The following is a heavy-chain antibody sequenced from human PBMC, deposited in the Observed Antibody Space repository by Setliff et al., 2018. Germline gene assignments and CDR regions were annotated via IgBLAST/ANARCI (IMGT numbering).Heavy chain of an antibody. CDR3: TTEPPRWYYFDS. V-gene: IGHV3-15*01. J-gene: IGHJ4*02. CDR1: GFTFNNTW. Sequence: PGGSLRLSCAVSGFTFNNTWMNWVRQAPGKGLEWVGRFKSKTDGGTTDYAAPVKGRFTISIDYSKNTLFLQMNSLIIEDTAVYYCTTEPPRWYYFDSWGQGTLVTVSS. CDR2: FKSKTDGGTT. D-gene: IGHD6-13*01.